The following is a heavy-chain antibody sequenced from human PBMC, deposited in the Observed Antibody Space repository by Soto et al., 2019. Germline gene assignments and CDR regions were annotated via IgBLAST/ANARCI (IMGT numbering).Heavy chain of an antibody. Sequence: SDTLSLTCTVSGGSIGSGAYYWNWIRQHPGKGLEWIGYVYYSGSTYYNPSLKSRVAISVDTSDNQFSLNLYSVTAADTAVYYCARGLQEDFWSGPPTYYFDYWGKGALVTVSS. CDR2: VYYSGST. J-gene: IGHJ4*02. CDR1: GGSIGSGAYY. CDR3: ARGLQEDFWSGPPTYYFDY. D-gene: IGHD3-3*01. V-gene: IGHV4-31*03.